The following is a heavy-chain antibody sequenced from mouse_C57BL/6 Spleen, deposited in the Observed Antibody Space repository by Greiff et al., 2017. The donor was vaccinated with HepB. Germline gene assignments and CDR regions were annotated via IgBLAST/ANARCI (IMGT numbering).Heavy chain of an antibody. CDR3: SREGFSTRVTTGFAY. Sequence: LQESGAELVRPGTSVKVSCKASGYAFTNYLIEWVQQRPGQGLEWIGVINPGSGGTNYDEKFKGKATLTADKSSSTAFMQLSSLTSEDSAVYFCSREGFSTRVTTGFAYWGQGTLVTVSA. CDR1: GYAFTNYL. CDR2: INPGSGGT. J-gene: IGHJ3*01. V-gene: IGHV1-54*01. D-gene: IGHD2-2*01.